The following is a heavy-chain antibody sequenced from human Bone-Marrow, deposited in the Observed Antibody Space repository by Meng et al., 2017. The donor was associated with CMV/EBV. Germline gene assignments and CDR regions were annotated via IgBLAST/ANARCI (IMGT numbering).Heavy chain of an antibody. J-gene: IGHJ3*02. CDR3: ARDGGLPDAFDI. V-gene: IGHV3-23*03. CDR2: IYSGGSST. Sequence: LSLTCAASGFTFSSYAMSWVRQAPGKGLEWVSVIYSGGSSTYYADPVKGRFTISRDNSKNTLYLQMNRLRAEDTAVYYCARDGGLPDAFDIWGQGTMVTVSS. CDR1: GFTFSSYA. D-gene: IGHD3-3*01.